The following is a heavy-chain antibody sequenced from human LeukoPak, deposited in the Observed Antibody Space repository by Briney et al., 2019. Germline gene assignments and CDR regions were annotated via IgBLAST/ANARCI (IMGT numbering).Heavy chain of an antibody. Sequence: GESLKISCKGSGYSFTSYWIGWVRQMPGKGLEWMGIIYPGDSDTRYSPSFQGQVTISADKSISTAYLQWSSLKASGTAMYYCARRAYYYDSSGYGAFDIWGQGTMVTVSS. V-gene: IGHV5-51*01. CDR1: GYSFTSYW. CDR2: IYPGDSDT. CDR3: ARRAYYYDSSGYGAFDI. J-gene: IGHJ3*02. D-gene: IGHD3-22*01.